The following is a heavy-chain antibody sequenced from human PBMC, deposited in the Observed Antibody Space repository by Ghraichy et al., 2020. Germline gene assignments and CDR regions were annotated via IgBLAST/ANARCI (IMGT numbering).Heavy chain of an antibody. D-gene: IGHD6-19*01. CDR2: IYYSGST. CDR3: AREIAVAGITSYFDY. CDR1: GGSISSYY. J-gene: IGHJ4*02. Sequence: SETLSLTCTVSGGSISSYYWSWIRQPPGKGLEWIGYIYYSGSTNYNPSLKSRVTISVDTSKNQFSLKLSSVTAADTAVYYCAREIAVAGITSYFDYWGQGTLVTVSS. V-gene: IGHV4-59*01.